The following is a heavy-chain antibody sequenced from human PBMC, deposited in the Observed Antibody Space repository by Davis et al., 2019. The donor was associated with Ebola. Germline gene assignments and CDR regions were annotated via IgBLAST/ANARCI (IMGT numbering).Heavy chain of an antibody. J-gene: IGHJ4*02. D-gene: IGHD3-22*01. CDR2: ISSNGGST. Sequence: GESLKISCAASGFTFSSYAMHWVRQAPGKGLEYVSAISSNGGSTYYANSVKGRFTISRDNSKNTLYLQMGSLRAEDMAVYYCARDATDYYDSSGFLGLVDYWGQGTLVTVSS. CDR3: ARDATDYYDSSGFLGLVDY. V-gene: IGHV3-64*01. CDR1: GFTFSSYA.